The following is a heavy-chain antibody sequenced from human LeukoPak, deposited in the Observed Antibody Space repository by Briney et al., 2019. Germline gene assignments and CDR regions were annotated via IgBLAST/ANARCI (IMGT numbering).Heavy chain of an antibody. J-gene: IGHJ3*02. Sequence: HPGKSLRLSCAASGFTLSSYAMSWVRQAPGKGLEWVSAISGSDDNTYYADSVKGRFTISRDNSKNTLYLQMNSLRAEDTAVYKCAKGIGAAAAGAFDIWGQGTMVTVSS. CDR2: ISGSDDNT. CDR3: AKGIGAAAAGAFDI. V-gene: IGHV3-23*01. CDR1: GFTLSSYA. D-gene: IGHD6-13*01.